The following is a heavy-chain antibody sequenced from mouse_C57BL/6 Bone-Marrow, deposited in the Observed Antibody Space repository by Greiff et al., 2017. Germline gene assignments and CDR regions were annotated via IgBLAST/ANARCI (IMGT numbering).Heavy chain of an antibody. CDR2: IYPRSGNT. D-gene: IGHD3-2*02. CDR3: AREIDSSGYYAMDY. V-gene: IGHV1-81*01. CDR1: GYTFTSYG. Sequence: QVQLQQSGAELARPGASVKLSCKASGYTFTSYGISWVKQRTGQGLEWIGEIYPRSGNTYYNEKFKGKATLTADKSSSTAYLELRSLTSEDFAVYFWAREIDSSGYYAMDYWGQGTSVTVSS. J-gene: IGHJ4*01.